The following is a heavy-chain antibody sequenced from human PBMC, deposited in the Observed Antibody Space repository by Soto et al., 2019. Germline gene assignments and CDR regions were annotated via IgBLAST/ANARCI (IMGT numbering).Heavy chain of an antibody. Sequence: SETLSLTCTVSGGSISSYYWSWIRQPPGKGLEWIGYIYYSGSTNYNPSLKSRVTISVDTSKNQFSLKLSSVTAADTAVYYCARHHNDFWSGGWFDPWGQGTLVTVSS. V-gene: IGHV4-59*08. J-gene: IGHJ5*02. D-gene: IGHD3-3*01. CDR1: GGSISSYY. CDR2: IYYSGST. CDR3: ARHHNDFWSGGWFDP.